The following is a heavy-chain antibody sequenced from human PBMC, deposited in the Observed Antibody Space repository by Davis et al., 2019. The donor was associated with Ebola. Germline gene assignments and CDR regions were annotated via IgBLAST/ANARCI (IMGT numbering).Heavy chain of an antibody. CDR2: IRSKANSYAT. J-gene: IGHJ6*02. V-gene: IGHV3-73*01. CDR1: GFTFSGSA. Sequence: GGSLRLSCAASGFTFSGSAMHWVRQASGKGLEWVGRIRSKANSYATAYAASVKGRFTISRDDSKNTAYLQMNSLKTEDTAVYYCTSIVVVPAAISHYGMDVWGQGTTVTVSS. CDR3: TSIVVVPAAISHYGMDV. D-gene: IGHD2-2*01.